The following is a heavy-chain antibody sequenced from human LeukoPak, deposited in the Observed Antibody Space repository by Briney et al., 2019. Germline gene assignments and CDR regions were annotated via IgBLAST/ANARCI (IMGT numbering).Heavy chain of an antibody. J-gene: IGHJ4*02. CDR3: ARGLRAEMADLGY. Sequence: ASVKVSFKASGYTFTGYYMHWVRHAPGQGLEWMGWVNPNSGGTNYAQKFQGRVTMTRDTSISTAYMELSSLRSDDTAVYYCARGLRAEMADLGYWGQGTLVTVSS. CDR2: VNPNSGGT. D-gene: IGHD5-24*01. CDR1: GYTFTGYY. V-gene: IGHV1-2*02.